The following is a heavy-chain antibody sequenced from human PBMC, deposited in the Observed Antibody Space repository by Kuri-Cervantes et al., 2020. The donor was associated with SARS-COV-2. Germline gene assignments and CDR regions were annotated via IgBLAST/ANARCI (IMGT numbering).Heavy chain of an antibody. D-gene: IGHD1-26*01. CDR1: GGSINTDS. J-gene: IGHJ3*01. CDR3: ARWPPGSYRPHDAFDV. V-gene: IGHV4-59*08. CDR2: IYYSGTT. Sequence: GSLRLSCIVSGGSINTDSWAWIRQAPGKGLERIGTIYYSGTTNYHPSLGSRVTISVDTSKSLFSLRLRSVTAADTAVYSCARWPPGSYRPHDAFDVWGQGTMVTVSS.